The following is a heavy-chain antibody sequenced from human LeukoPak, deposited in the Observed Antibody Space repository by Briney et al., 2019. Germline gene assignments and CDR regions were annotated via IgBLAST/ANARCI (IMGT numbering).Heavy chain of an antibody. D-gene: IGHD2-15*01. Sequence: SVKVSCKASGGTFSSYAISWVRQAPGQGLEWMGRIIPIFGTANYAQKFQGRVTITTDESTSTAYMELSSLRSEDTAVYYCARGMGVCSGGSCERVFQHWSQGTLVTVSS. J-gene: IGHJ1*01. CDR2: IIPIFGTA. CDR3: ARGMGVCSGGSCERVFQH. V-gene: IGHV1-69*05. CDR1: GGTFSSYA.